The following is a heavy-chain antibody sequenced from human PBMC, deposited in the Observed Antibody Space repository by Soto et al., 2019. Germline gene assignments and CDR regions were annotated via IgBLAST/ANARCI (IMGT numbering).Heavy chain of an antibody. V-gene: IGHV4-4*02. D-gene: IGHD3-9*01. CDR3: TRALLKSLDY. CDR1: GASISTTYW. Sequence: QVQLQESGPGLVKPSETLSLTCAVSGASISTTYWWSWVRQPPGKGLEWIGEIHYSGTTNYNPSLKSRVTISLDKSKNQFSLNLNSVTAADTAMYYCTRALLKSLDYWGKGTLVTVSS. J-gene: IGHJ4*02. CDR2: IHYSGTT.